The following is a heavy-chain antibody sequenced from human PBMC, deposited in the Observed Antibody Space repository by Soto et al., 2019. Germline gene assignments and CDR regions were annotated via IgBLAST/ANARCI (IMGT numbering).Heavy chain of an antibody. CDR2: ISYDGSNK. Sequence: GGSLRLSCAASGFTFSSYGMHWVRQAPGKGLEWVAVISYDGSNKYYADSVKGRFTISRDNSKNTLYLQMNSLRAEDTAVYYCARGIVATPTYYYYYGMDVWGQGTTVTVS. D-gene: IGHD5-12*01. V-gene: IGHV3-30*03. J-gene: IGHJ6*02. CDR1: GFTFSSYG. CDR3: ARGIVATPTYYYYYGMDV.